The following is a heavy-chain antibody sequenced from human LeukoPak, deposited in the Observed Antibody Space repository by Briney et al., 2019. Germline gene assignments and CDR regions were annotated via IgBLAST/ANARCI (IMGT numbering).Heavy chain of an antibody. CDR2: IQSDGRKK. Sequence: GGSLRLSCAASGFTFSHHGMQWVRQTPGKGLEGVAFIQSDGRKKYYADSVKGRFTISRDNSKNTLYLQMNSLRAEDTAVFYCAKDKGTNWYDGTDYWGQGTLVTVSS. CDR1: GFTFSHHG. V-gene: IGHV3-30*02. CDR3: AKDKGTNWYDGTDY. J-gene: IGHJ4*02. D-gene: IGHD3-3*01.